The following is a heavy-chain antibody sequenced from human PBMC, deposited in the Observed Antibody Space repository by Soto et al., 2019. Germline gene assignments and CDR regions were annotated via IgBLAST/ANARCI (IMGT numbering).Heavy chain of an antibody. D-gene: IGHD5-18*01. CDR3: AREGYSFGRNNYGIGV. CDR1: GYRFTTYW. V-gene: IGHV5-10-1*01. J-gene: IGHJ6*01. CDR2: IDPFDSQT. Sequence: GESLKISCQGSGYRFTTYWITWVRQMPGKGLEWMGRIDPFDSQTKYSPSFQGHVTISADKSINTAYLQWRSLKASDTAMYYCAREGYSFGRNNYGIGV.